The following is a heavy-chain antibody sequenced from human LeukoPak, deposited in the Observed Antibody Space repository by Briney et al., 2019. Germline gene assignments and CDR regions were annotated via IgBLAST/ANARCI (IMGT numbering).Heavy chain of an antibody. Sequence: PSEALSLTCTVSGGSISSSRYYWGWIRQPPGKGLEWIGSIYYSGDTYYNPSLKSRRVTISVDTSKNQFSLRLSSVTAADTAVYYCARHQWHYYYYMGVWGTGSTVTVSS. D-gene: IGHD6-19*01. CDR2: IYYSGDT. CDR1: GGSISSSRYY. V-gene: IGHV4-39*01. J-gene: IGHJ6*03. CDR3: ARHQWHYYYYMGV.